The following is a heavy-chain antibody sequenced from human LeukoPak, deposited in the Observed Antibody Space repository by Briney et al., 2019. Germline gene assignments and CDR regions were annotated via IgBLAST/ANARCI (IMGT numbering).Heavy chain of an antibody. Sequence: GGSLRLSCAASGFTFSSYAMSWVRQAPGKGLEWVSSISSSSTYKYYADSVKGRFTISRDNAKNSLYLQMNSLRAEDTAVYYCARGGYYDSWSGYPPFDYWGQGPLVPVSS. CDR3: ARGGYYDSWSGYPPFDY. J-gene: IGHJ4*02. D-gene: IGHD3-3*01. CDR1: GFTFSSYA. CDR2: ISSSSTYK. V-gene: IGHV3-21*01.